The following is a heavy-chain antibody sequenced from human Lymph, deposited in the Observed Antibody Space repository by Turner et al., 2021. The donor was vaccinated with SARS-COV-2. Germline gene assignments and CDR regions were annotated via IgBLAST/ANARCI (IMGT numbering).Heavy chain of an antibody. Sequence: EVQLVESGGGLVQPGGSLRLSCAASGFTVRSNYMTWVRQAPGKGLEWVSVIYSGGSTYYADSVKGRFTISRHNSKHTLYLQMNSLRAEDTAVYYCARDEGHYGMDVWGQGTTVTVSS. CDR2: IYSGGST. CDR1: GFTVRSNY. CDR3: ARDEGHYGMDV. J-gene: IGHJ6*02. V-gene: IGHV3-53*04.